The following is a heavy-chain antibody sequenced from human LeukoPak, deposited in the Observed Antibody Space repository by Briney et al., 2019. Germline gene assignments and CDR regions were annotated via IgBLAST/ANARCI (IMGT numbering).Heavy chain of an antibody. CDR3: AKDLSVRCGGDCYSMVY. Sequence: PGGSLRLSCAASGFTFSSYGMHWVRQAPGKGLEWVAVISYDGSNKYYADSVKGRFTISRDNSKNTLYLQMNSLRAEDTAVYYCAKDLSVRCGGDCYSMVYWGQGTLVTVSS. J-gene: IGHJ4*02. CDR2: ISYDGSNK. CDR1: GFTFSSYG. D-gene: IGHD2-21*02. V-gene: IGHV3-30*18.